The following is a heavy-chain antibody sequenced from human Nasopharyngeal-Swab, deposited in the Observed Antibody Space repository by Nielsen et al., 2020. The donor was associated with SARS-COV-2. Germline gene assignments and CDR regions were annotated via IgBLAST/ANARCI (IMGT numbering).Heavy chain of an antibody. CDR1: GFTFSSYG. J-gene: IGHJ5*02. Sequence: GESLKISCAASGFTFSSYGMHWVRQAPGKGLEWVAVISYDGSNKYYADSVKGRFTISRDNAKNSLYLQMNSLRAEDTAVYYCARDRGGWFDPWGQGTLVTVSS. D-gene: IGHD3-16*01. V-gene: IGHV3-30*03. CDR2: ISYDGSNK. CDR3: ARDRGGWFDP.